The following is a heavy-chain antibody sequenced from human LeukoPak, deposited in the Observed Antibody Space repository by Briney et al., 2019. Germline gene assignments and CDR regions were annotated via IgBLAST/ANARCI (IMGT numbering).Heavy chain of an antibody. Sequence: GGSLGLSCAASGFTFSSYGMHWVRQAPGKGLEWVAVISYDGSNKYYADSVKGRFTISRDNSKNTLYLQMNSLRAEDTAVYYCAKVWKVRGVLFDYWGQGTLVTVSS. D-gene: IGHD3-10*01. CDR3: AKVWKVRGVLFDY. V-gene: IGHV3-30*18. CDR1: GFTFSSYG. J-gene: IGHJ4*02. CDR2: ISYDGSNK.